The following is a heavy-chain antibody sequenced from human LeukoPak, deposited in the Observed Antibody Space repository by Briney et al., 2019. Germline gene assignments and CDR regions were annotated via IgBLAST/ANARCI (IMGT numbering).Heavy chain of an antibody. V-gene: IGHV3-23*01. Sequence: GGSLRLSCAASGFTFSSYAMSWVRQAPGKGLEWVSAISGSGGSTYYADSVKGRFTISRDNSKNTLYLQMNSLRAEDTAVYYCAKDQPLSDISHYDFWSGPYFDYWGQGTLVTVSS. D-gene: IGHD3-3*01. CDR3: AKDQPLSDISHYDFWSGPYFDY. CDR1: GFTFSSYA. CDR2: ISGSGGST. J-gene: IGHJ4*02.